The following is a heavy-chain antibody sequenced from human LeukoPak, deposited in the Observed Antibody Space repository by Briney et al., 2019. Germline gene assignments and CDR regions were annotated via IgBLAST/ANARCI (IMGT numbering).Heavy chain of an antibody. CDR2: IYYSGST. D-gene: IGHD2-15*01. J-gene: IGHJ6*02. CDR1: GGSFSSYY. Sequence: SETLSLTCAVYGGSFSSYYWSWIRQPPGKRLEWIGYIYYSGSTNYNPSLKSRVTIPVDTSKNQFSLKLSSVTAADTAVYYCARLGYCSGGSCYSVNGMDVWGQGTTVTVSS. CDR3: ARLGYCSGGSCYSVNGMDV. V-gene: IGHV4-59*08.